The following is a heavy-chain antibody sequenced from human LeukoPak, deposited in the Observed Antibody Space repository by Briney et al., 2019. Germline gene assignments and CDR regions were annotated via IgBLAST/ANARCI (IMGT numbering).Heavy chain of an antibody. Sequence: GASVKVSCKASGYAFTGYYVHWVRQAPGLGLEWMGCINPNSGATNYAQKFQGRVTMTRDTSISTAYMELSRLRSDDTAVYYCARVQGPGPIIVVVPAAYYDYWGQGTLVTVSS. J-gene: IGHJ4*02. CDR1: GYAFTGYY. CDR3: ARVQGPGPIIVVVPAAYYDY. CDR2: INPNSGAT. V-gene: IGHV1-2*02. D-gene: IGHD2-2*01.